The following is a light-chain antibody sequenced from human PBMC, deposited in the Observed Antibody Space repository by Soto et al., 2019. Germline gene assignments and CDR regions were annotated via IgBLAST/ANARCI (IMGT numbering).Light chain of an antibody. CDR2: DVN. CDR3: TSWTTSTTMI. CDR1: SSDIGDYNC. Sequence: QSALTQPASVSGSPGQWITSSFTGTSSDIGDYNCVSLYQQHPGKAPKLMLYDVNIRTSGVSNRFSGSKSGNTASLTISGLQAEDEADYYCTSWTTSTTMIFGGGTQLTVL. V-gene: IGLV2-14*03. J-gene: IGLJ2*01.